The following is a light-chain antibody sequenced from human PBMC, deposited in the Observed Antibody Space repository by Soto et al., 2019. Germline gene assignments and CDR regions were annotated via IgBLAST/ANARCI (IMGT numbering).Light chain of an antibody. CDR2: DAS. CDR1: QSVSSY. J-gene: IGKJ2*01. V-gene: IGKV3-11*01. Sequence: EIVLTQSPATLSFSPGDRATLSCRASQSVSSYLAWYQQKPGQAPRLLIYDASNRATGIPARFSGSGSGTDFTLTISSLEPEDFEVYYCQQRSNWPPGYTFGQGTKLEIK. CDR3: QQRSNWPPGYT.